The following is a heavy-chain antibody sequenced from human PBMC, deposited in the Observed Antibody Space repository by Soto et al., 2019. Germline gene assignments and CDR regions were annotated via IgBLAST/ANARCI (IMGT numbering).Heavy chain of an antibody. CDR1: GFTFSSYG. V-gene: IGHV3-30*18. CDR3: AKDSRSDSSGSLY. CDR2: ISYDGSNK. D-gene: IGHD3-22*01. Sequence: GGSLRLSCAASGFTFSSYGMHWVRQAPGKGLEWVAVISYDGSNKYYADSVKGRFTISRDNSKNTLYLQMNSLRAEDTAVYYCAKDSRSDSSGSLYWGQGTLVTVSS. J-gene: IGHJ4*02.